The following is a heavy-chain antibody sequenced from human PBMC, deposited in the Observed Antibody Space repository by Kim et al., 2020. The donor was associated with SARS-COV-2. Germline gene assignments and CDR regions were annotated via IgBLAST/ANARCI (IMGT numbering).Heavy chain of an antibody. J-gene: IGHJ4*02. Sequence: ASVKVFCKASGYTFTSYAMNWVRQAPGQGLEWMGWINTNTGNPTYAQGFTGRFVFSLDTSVSTAYLQISSLKAEDTAVYYCARLGLRLGELSPGGDYWGQGTLVTVSS. CDR1: GYTFTSYA. V-gene: IGHV7-4-1*02. CDR2: INTNTGNP. D-gene: IGHD3-16*02. CDR3: ARLGLRLGELSPGGDY.